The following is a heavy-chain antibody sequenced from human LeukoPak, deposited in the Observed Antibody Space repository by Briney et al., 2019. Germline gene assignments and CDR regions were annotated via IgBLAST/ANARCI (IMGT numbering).Heavy chain of an antibody. J-gene: IGHJ5*02. CDR2: IIPILGIA. V-gene: IGHV1-69*04. CDR1: GGTFSSYA. CDR3: ARERVFSDEYNWFDP. D-gene: IGHD6-6*01. Sequence: EASVKVSRKASGGTFSSYAISWVRQAPGQGLEWMGRIIPILGIANYAQKFQGRVTITADKSTSTAYMELSSLRSEDTAVYYCARERVFSDEYNWFDPWGQGTLVTVSS.